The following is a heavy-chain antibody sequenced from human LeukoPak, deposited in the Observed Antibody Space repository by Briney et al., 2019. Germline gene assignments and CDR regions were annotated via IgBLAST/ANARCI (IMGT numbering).Heavy chain of an antibody. CDR2: IYYSGST. Sequence: SETLSLTCTVFGGSISSYYWSWIRQPPGKGLEWIGYIYYSGSTNYNPSLKSRVTISVDTSKNQFSLKLSSVTAADTAVYYCARGAPIAVAIYDYWGQGTLVTVSS. CDR3: ARGAPIAVAIYDY. J-gene: IGHJ4*02. CDR1: GGSISSYY. V-gene: IGHV4-59*01. D-gene: IGHD6-19*01.